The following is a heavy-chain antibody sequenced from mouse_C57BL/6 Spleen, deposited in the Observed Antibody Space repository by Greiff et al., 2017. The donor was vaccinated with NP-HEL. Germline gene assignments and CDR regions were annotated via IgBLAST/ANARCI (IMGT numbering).Heavy chain of an antibody. J-gene: IGHJ4*01. CDR3: TTPAQATKAMDY. Sequence: EVQLQQSGAELVRPGASVKLSCTASGFNIKDYYMHWVKQRPEQGLEWIGRIDPEDGDTEYAPKFQGKATMTADTSSNTAYLQLSSLTSEDTAVYYCTTPAQATKAMDYWGQGTSVTVSS. CDR1: GFNIKDYY. D-gene: IGHD3-2*02. CDR2: IDPEDGDT. V-gene: IGHV14-1*01.